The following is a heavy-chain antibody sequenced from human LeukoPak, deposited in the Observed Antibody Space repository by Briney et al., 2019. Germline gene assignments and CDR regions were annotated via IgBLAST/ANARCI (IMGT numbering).Heavy chain of an antibody. CDR1: GFTFSSYA. J-gene: IGHJ4*02. CDR3: AKGPLIEVAGTTWDH. V-gene: IGHV3-23*01. D-gene: IGHD6-19*01. CDR2: VSGGGDNT. Sequence: GGSLRLSCAGSGFTFSSYAMHWVRQAPGKGLEWVWVVSGGGDNTHYADSVKGRFTISRDNSKNTLYLQMNNLRVEDTAVYYCAKGPLIEVAGTTWDHWGQGTLVTVSS.